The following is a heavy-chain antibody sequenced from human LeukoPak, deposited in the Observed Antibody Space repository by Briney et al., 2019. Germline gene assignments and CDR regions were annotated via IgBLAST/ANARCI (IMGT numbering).Heavy chain of an antibody. CDR3: AAEVLYSGSYEIIP. D-gene: IGHD1-26*01. CDR1: GFTFTSSA. CDR2: IVVGSGNT. Sequence: ASVKVSSTASGFTFTSSAMQWVRQARGQRLEWIGWIVVGSGNTNYAQKSQERVTITKDMSTSTAYMELSSLRSEDTAVYYCAAEVLYSGSYEIIPWGQGTLVTVSS. V-gene: IGHV1-58*02. J-gene: IGHJ5*02.